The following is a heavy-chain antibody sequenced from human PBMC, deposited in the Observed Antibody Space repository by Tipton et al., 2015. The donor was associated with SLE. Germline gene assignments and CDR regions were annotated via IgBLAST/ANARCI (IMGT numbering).Heavy chain of an antibody. CDR2: MNSDGSNI. CDR1: GFNFRRNW. J-gene: IGHJ6*02. D-gene: IGHD3-10*01. Sequence: GSLRFSCAASGFNFRRNWMHWVRQVPGKGLVWVSRMNSDGSNIFYSDSVKGRFTISRDNAKNTVYLQMNSLRAEDTAVYYCARDGVVQGFYGMGVWGQGTTVTVSS. CDR3: ARDGVVQGFYGMGV. V-gene: IGHV3-74*01.